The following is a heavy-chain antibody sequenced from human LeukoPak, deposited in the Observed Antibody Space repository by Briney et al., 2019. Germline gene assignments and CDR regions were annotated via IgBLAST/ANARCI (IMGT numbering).Heavy chain of an antibody. V-gene: IGHV1-69*04. CDR2: IIPILGIA. CDR1: GGTFSSYA. Sequence: SVKVSCKASGGTFSSYAISWVRQAPGQGPEWMGRIIPILGIANYAQKFQGRVTITADKSTSTAYMELSSLRSEDTAVYYCATPYYDILTGLMDVWGQGTTVTVSS. D-gene: IGHD3-9*01. J-gene: IGHJ6*02. CDR3: ATPYYDILTGLMDV.